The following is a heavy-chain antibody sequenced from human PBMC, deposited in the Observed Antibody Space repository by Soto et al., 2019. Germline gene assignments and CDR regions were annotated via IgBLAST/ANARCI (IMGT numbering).Heavy chain of an antibody. J-gene: IGHJ4*02. D-gene: IGHD1-1*01. CDR2: ISYDGSNK. CDR1: GFTFSSYA. V-gene: IGHV3-30-3*01. Sequence: SLRLSCAASGFTFSSYAMHWVRQAPGKGLEWVAVISYDGSNKYYADSVKGRFTISRDNSKNTLYLQMNSLRAEDTAVYYCARARGYRRYYFDYWGQGTLVTVSS. CDR3: ARARGYRRYYFDY.